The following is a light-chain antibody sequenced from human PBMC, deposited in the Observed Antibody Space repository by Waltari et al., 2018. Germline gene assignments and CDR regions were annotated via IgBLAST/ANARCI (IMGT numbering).Light chain of an antibody. J-gene: IGKJ4*01. Sequence: DIVMTQSPTTLSLSPGERVTISCRASQTVYNYLAWYHQKAGQAPRLLIYDATKRATGVPARFSGSGFGADFTLTISSLEPEDFVVYYCQQRKSWPFTFGGGSRVDIK. V-gene: IGKV3-11*01. CDR3: QQRKSWPFT. CDR2: DAT. CDR1: QTVYNY.